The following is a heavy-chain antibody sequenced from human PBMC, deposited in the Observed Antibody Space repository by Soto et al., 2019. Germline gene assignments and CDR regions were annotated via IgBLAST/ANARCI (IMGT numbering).Heavy chain of an antibody. V-gene: IGHV3-23*01. Sequence: EVQLLESGGGLVQPGGSLRLSCAASGFTFSSYAMSWVRQSPGKGLEWVSAIPGSSTSTYYAGSVKGRFTISRDNSKNTLYLQMNSLRVEDTAVYYCAKIGDSSSVSRPLVLLDHWGQGALVTVSS. CDR1: GFTFSSYA. J-gene: IGHJ4*02. CDR2: IPGSSTST. CDR3: AKIGDSSSVSRPLVLLDH. D-gene: IGHD6-6*01.